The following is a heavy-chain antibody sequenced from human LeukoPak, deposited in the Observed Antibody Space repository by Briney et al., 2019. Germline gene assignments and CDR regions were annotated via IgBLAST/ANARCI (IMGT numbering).Heavy chain of an antibody. CDR1: GFTFSTYG. CDR3: ATYSGYDRIFDY. Sequence: GGSLRLSCAASGFTFSTYGMSWVRQAPGNGLEWLSYISGSSSAINYADSVKGRFTISRDNAKNSLFLQMNSLRAEDTAVYYCATYSGYDRIFDYWGQGTLVTVSS. J-gene: IGHJ4*02. V-gene: IGHV3-48*01. D-gene: IGHD5-12*01. CDR2: ISGSSSAI.